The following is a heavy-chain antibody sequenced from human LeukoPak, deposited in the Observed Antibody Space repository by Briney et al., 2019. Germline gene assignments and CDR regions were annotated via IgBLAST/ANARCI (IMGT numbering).Heavy chain of an antibody. CDR2: INHSGST. CDR3: VASYGGYVLDY. V-gene: IGHV4-34*01. Sequence: SETLSLTCAVYGGSFSGYYWSWIRQPPGKGLEWIGEINHSGSTNYNPSLKSRVTISVDTSKNQFALKLTSVTAADTAVYYCVASYGGYVLDYWGQGALVIVSS. J-gene: IGHJ4*02. CDR1: GGSFSGYY. D-gene: IGHD5-12*01.